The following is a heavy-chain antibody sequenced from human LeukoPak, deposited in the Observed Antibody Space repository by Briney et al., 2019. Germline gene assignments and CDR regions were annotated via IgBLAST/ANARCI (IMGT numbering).Heavy chain of an antibody. D-gene: IGHD3-22*01. J-gene: IGHJ3*02. CDR1: GGSISSSNW. CDR3: ARGSYYYDPRYAFDI. CDR2: IYHSGST. V-gene: IGHV4-4*02. Sequence: SGTLSLTCAVSGGSISSSNWWSWVRQPPGKGLEWIGEIYHSGSTYYNPSLKSRVTISVDTSKNQFSLKLSSVTAADTAVYYCARGSYYYDPRYAFDIWGQGTVVTVSS.